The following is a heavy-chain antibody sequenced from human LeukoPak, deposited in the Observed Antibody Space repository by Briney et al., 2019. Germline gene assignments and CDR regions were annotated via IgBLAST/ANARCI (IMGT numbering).Heavy chain of an antibody. Sequence: GGSLRLSCAASGFTFSSYWMSWVRQAPGKGLEWVANIKQDGSEKYYVDSVEGRFTISRDNAKNSLYLQMNSLRAEDTAVYYRAKDKYSSGYNWFDPWGQGTLVTVSS. CDR3: AKDKYSSGYNWFDP. J-gene: IGHJ5*02. CDR1: GFTFSSYW. CDR2: IKQDGSEK. D-gene: IGHD6-19*01. V-gene: IGHV3-7*01.